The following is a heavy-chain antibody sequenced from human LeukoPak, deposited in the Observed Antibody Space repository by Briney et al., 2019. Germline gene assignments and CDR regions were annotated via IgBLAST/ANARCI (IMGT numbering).Heavy chain of an antibody. D-gene: IGHD6-13*01. J-gene: IGHJ5*02. CDR3: VEGKAAARRGRNWFDP. CDR2: IIPIFGTA. CDR1: GGTFSSYA. Sequence: ASVKVSCKASGGTFSSYAISWVRQAPGQGLEWMGGIIPIFGTANYAQTFKGRVTITADESTSTVYLELSSLRSEDTAVYYCVEGKAAARRGRNWFDPWGQGTLVTVSS. V-gene: IGHV1-69*13.